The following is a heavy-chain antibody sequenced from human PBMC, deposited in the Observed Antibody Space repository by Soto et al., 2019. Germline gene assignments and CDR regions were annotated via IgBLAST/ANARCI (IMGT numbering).Heavy chain of an antibody. CDR3: ARGVYLSLVRTGWFDP. Sequence: QVQLQESGPRLVKASETLSLTCTVSGTSMTGHFWSWMRQPPGKGLEWIGYDYYSGSTLYNPSLKRRVTISLDTSKNHFSLRLSSVTSADTAVYYCARGVYLSLVRTGWFDPWGQGTLVTVSS. CDR2: DYYSGST. D-gene: IGHD3-10*01. J-gene: IGHJ5*02. CDR1: GTSMTGHF. V-gene: IGHV4-59*11.